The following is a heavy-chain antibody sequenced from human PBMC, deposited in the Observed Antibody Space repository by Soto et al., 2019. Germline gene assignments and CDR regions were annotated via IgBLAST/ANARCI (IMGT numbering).Heavy chain of an antibody. Sequence: GESLKISCKGSGYSFTSYWIGWVRQMPGKGLEWMGIIYPGDSDTRYSPSFQGQVTISADKSISTAYLQWSSLKASDTAMYYCARPRRGYSGYDLPIRRIAAAGTPYYFDYWGQGTLVTVSS. CDR3: ARPRRGYSGYDLPIRRIAAAGTPYYFDY. J-gene: IGHJ4*02. V-gene: IGHV5-51*01. D-gene: IGHD5-12*01. CDR1: GYSFTSYW. CDR2: IYPGDSDT.